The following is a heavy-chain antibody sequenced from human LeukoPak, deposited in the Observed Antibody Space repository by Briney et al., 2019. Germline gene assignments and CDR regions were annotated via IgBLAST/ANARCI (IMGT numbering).Heavy chain of an antibody. D-gene: IGHD3-22*01. CDR1: GGSISGGGYS. V-gene: IGHV4-30-2*01. CDR3: ARAKTMTPAGRFDP. J-gene: IGHJ5*02. Sequence: SETLSLTCAVSGGSISGGGYSWSWIRQPPGKGLEWIGYIYHSGSTYYNPSLKSRVTISVDRSKNQFSLKLSSVTAADTAVYYCARAKTMTPAGRFDPWGQGTLVTVSS. CDR2: IYHSGST.